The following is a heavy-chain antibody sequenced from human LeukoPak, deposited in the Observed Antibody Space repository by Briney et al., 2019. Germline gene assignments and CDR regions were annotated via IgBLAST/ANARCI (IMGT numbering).Heavy chain of an antibody. V-gene: IGHV3-30*01. CDR3: ARVFGYYYDSGDY. CDR1: GFNFSNYP. D-gene: IGHD3-22*01. CDR2: ITYDGIKK. Sequence: GGSLRLSCAASGFNFSNYPMHWVRQAPGKGLEWVAVITYDGIKKDYADSVKGRFTISRDNSKNTLYVQMNSLRPEDTAVYYCARVFGYYYDSGDYWGQGTLVTVSS. J-gene: IGHJ4*02.